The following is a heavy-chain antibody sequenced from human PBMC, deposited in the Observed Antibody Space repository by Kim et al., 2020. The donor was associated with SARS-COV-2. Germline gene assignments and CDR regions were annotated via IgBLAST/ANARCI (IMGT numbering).Heavy chain of an antibody. Sequence: GGSLRLSCAASGFTFNVRWLHWVHQAPGKGLVWVSRIVGDGRETTYADSVKGRFTISRDNARNTVYLQMNSLRAEDTAVYYCARDDAYGLDVWGQGPTVT. CDR2: IVGDGRET. J-gene: IGHJ6*02. V-gene: IGHV3-74*01. CDR1: GFTFNVRW. CDR3: ARDDAYGLDV.